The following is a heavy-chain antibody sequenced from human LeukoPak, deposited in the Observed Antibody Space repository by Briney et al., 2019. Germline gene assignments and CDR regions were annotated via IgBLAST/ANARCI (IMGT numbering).Heavy chain of an antibody. CDR1: GGTFSSYA. Sequence: ASVKVSCKASGGTFSSYAISWVRQAPGQGLEWMGGIIPIFGTANYAQKFQGRVTITTDESTSTDYMELSSLRSEDTGVYYCASCLWFGELGYYYYMDVWGKGTTVTVSS. V-gene: IGHV1-69*05. J-gene: IGHJ6*03. CDR3: ASCLWFGELGYYYYMDV. D-gene: IGHD3-10*01. CDR2: IIPIFGTA.